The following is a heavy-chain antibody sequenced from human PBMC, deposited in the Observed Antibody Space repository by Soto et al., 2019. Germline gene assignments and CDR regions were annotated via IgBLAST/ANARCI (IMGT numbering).Heavy chain of an antibody. V-gene: IGHV4-38-2*01. CDR3: ARRLRLWGSIAAAGYFDY. CDR1: GDSITTATY. D-gene: IGHD6-13*01. J-gene: IGHJ4*02. Sequence: SETLSLTCAVSGDSITTATYLGWIRQPPGKGLQWIGSIYHTGTTYYTPSLESRVFISVDTSKNQFSLKLSSVTAADTAVYYCARRLRLWGSIAAAGYFDYWGQGTLVTVSS. CDR2: IYHTGTT.